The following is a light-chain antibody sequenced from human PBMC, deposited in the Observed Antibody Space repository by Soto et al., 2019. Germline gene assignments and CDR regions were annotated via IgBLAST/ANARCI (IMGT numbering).Light chain of an antibody. CDR3: QQRSDWPPSLT. J-gene: IGKJ4*01. CDR1: QSVTKS. Sequence: EIVLTQSPATLSLSPGERATLSCRASQSVTKSLAWYQQKPGQAPRLLIFAISHRATDIPTRFSGSGSETDFTLTISSLEPEDFAVYYCQQRSDWPPSLTFGGGTKVEIK. CDR2: AIS. V-gene: IGKV3-11*01.